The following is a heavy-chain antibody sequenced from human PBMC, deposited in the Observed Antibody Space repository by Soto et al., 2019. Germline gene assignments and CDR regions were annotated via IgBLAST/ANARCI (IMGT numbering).Heavy chain of an antibody. CDR2: IYVSGSA. CDR1: GDSISSGGYS. D-gene: IGHD3-10*01. Sequence: SETLSLTCAVSGDSISSGGYSWGWIRQPPGKGLEWVGDIYVSGSAYYNPSLQSRVAISVDTSNNIFSLNLKSVSAADTAFYYCARVMYGSGKPSFDFWGQGTLVTVSS. V-gene: IGHV4-30-2*01. J-gene: IGHJ4*02. CDR3: ARVMYGSGKPSFDF.